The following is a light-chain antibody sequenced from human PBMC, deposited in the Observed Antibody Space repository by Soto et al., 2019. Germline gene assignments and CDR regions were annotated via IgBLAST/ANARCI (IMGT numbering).Light chain of an antibody. CDR1: QSVSSSY. CDR2: GAS. CDR3: QQYGSPPPYT. Sequence: EIVLTQSPGTLSLSPGERATLSCRASQSVSSSYLAWYQQKPGHAPRLLIYGASNRATGIPDRFSGRGSGTDFTLTISRLEPEDLAVYYCQQYGSPPPYTFGQGTKLEIK. V-gene: IGKV3-20*01. J-gene: IGKJ2*01.